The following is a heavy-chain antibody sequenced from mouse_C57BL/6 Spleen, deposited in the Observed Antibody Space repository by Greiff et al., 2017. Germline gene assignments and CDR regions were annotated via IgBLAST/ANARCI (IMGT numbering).Heavy chain of an antibody. CDR1: GYTFTDYY. J-gene: IGHJ4*01. CDR2: INPYNGGT. V-gene: IGHV1-19*01. Sequence: EVQLQQSGPVLVKPGASVKMSCKASGYTFTDYYMNWVKQSHGKSLEWIGVINPYNGGTSYNQKFKGKATLTVDKSSSTDYMELNSLTSEDSAVYYCARHFYYYGSSLYYYAMDYWGQGTSVTVSS. CDR3: ARHFYYYGSSLYYYAMDY. D-gene: IGHD1-1*01.